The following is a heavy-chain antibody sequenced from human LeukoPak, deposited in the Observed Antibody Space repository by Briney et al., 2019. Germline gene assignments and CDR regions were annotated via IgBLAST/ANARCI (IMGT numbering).Heavy chain of an antibody. V-gene: IGHV4-59*08. J-gene: IGHJ4*02. CDR2: IHDSGST. Sequence: PSETLSLTCTVSGGSISNYYWSWIRQSPEKGLEWIGYIHDSGSTNYNPSLKSRVTISVDTSKNQFSLKLSSVTAADTAVYYCARLDAAAGRYLQFSYWGQGTLVTVSS. CDR3: ARLDAAAGRYLQFSY. CDR1: GGSISNYY. D-gene: IGHD5-24*01.